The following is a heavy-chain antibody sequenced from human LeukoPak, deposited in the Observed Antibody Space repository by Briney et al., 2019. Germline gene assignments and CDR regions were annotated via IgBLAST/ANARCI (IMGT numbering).Heavy chain of an antibody. D-gene: IGHD6-19*01. V-gene: IGHV3-53*01. J-gene: IGHJ4*02. CDR2: IYSGGST. Sequence: GGSLRLSCAASGFTVSSNYMSWVRQAPGKGLEWVSVIYSGGSTYYADSVKGRFTISRDNSKNTLYLRMNSLRVEDTAVYYCARHSSGWYYFDYWGQGTLVTVSS. CDR3: ARHSSGWYYFDY. CDR1: GFTVSSNY.